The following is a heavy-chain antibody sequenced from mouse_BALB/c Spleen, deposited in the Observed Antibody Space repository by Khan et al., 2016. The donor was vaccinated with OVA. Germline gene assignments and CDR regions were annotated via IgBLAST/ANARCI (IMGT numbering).Heavy chain of an antibody. Sequence: VQLQESGAELARPGASVKMSCKASGYIFTSYMMHWVKQRPGQGLEWIGDINPSSGYNNYNQKFKDKATLTADKSSSTAYMQLSSLTSEDAAVYYCARGGYGSFGYWGQETLVTVSA. CDR1: GYIFTSYM. V-gene: IGHV1-4*01. CDR3: ARGGYGSFGY. D-gene: IGHD1-1*01. J-gene: IGHJ3*01. CDR2: INPSSGYN.